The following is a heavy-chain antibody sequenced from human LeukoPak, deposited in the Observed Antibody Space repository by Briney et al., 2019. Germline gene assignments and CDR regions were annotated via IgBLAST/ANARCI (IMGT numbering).Heavy chain of an antibody. CDR2: ISYDGSNK. D-gene: IGHD5-18*01. CDR1: GFTFSSYA. J-gene: IGHJ4*02. V-gene: IGHV3-30-3*01. Sequence: PGGSLRLSCAASGFTFSSYAMHWVRQAPGKGLEWVAVISYDGSNKYYADSVKGRFSISRDNSKNTLYLQMNSLRAEDTAVYYCAKAAEGYSYGNFDYWGQGTLVTVSS. CDR3: AKAAEGYSYGNFDY.